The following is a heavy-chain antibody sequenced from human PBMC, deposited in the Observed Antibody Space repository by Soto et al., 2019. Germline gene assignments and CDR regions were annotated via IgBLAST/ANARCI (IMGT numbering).Heavy chain of an antibody. CDR1: GFTFGDYA. CDR2: IRSKAYGGTT. D-gene: IGHD3-10*01. J-gene: IGHJ6*03. Sequence: GGSLRLSCTASGFTFGDYAMSWFRQAPGKGLEWVGFIRSKAYGGTTEYAASVKGRFTISRDDSKRIAYLQMNSLKTEDTAVYYCTRGRFGVYGSGSYYYSYYYYYMDVWGKGTTVTVSS. V-gene: IGHV3-49*03. CDR3: TRGRFGVYGSGSYYYSYYYYYMDV.